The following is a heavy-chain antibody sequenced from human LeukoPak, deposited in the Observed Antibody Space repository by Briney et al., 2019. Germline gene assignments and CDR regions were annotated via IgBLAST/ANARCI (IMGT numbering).Heavy chain of an antibody. Sequence: SETLSLTCAVYRGSFSGSFSDYYWTCIRQTPGKGLEWIGEIHHSGSTNYNPSLKSRVTISVDTSKNQFSLKLNSLTAADTAVYYCATFRWGVGFEYWGQGTLATVSS. V-gene: IGHV4-34*01. CDR2: IHHSGST. J-gene: IGHJ4*02. D-gene: IGHD3-16*01. CDR1: RGSFSGSFSDYY. CDR3: ATFRWGVGFEY.